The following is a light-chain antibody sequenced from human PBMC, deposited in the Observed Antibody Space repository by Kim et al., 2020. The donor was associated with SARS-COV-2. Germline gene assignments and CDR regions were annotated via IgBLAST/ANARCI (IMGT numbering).Light chain of an antibody. J-gene: IGKJ2*02. V-gene: IGKV3-20*01. CDR3: QQYGTSPCT. Sequence: CPGETAALSCRASQSVAGDYFAWYQQKPGQAPRLLIFDASTRATGISDRFSGSGSGTDFSLTISRLEPEDFAVYYCQQYGTSPCTFGQGTKLEI. CDR2: DAS. CDR1: QSVAGDY.